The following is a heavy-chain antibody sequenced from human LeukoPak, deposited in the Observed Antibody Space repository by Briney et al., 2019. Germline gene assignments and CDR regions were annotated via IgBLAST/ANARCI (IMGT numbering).Heavy chain of an antibody. J-gene: IGHJ6*02. Sequence: ASVKVSCKASGYTFTGYYMHWVRQAPGQGLEWMGWINPNSGGTNYAQKFRGWVTMTRDTSISTAYMELSRLRSDDTAVYYCAREGNITMVRGVIRNGMDVWGQGTTVTVSS. CDR3: AREGNITMVRGVIRNGMDV. CDR2: INPNSGGT. CDR1: GYTFTGYY. D-gene: IGHD3-10*01. V-gene: IGHV1-2*04.